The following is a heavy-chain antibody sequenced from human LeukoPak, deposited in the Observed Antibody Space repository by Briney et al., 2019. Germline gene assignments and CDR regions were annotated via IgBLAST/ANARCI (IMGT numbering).Heavy chain of an antibody. CDR2: ISWNSGSI. J-gene: IGHJ4*02. D-gene: IGHD3-10*01. V-gene: IGHV3-9*01. CDR1: GFTFDDYA. CDR3: AKGGVRGVRIDY. Sequence: GRSLRLSCAASGFTFDDYAMHWVRQAPGKGLEWVSGISWNSGSIGYADSVKGRFTISRDNSKNTLYLQMNSLRAEDTAVYYCAKGGVRGVRIDYWGQGTLVTVSS.